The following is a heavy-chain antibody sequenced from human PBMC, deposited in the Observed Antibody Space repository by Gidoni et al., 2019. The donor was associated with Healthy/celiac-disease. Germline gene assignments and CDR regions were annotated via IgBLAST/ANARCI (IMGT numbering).Heavy chain of an antibody. D-gene: IGHD2-21*01. CDR1: GFTLDDYA. CDR3: AKGEMATILGSVDY. Sequence: EVQLVESGGGLVQPGRSLRLSCAASGFTLDDYAMHWVRQAPGKGLEWVSGISWNSGSIGYADSVKGRFTISRDNAKNSLYLQMNSLRAEDTALYYCAKGEMATILGSVDYWGQGTLVTVSS. CDR2: ISWNSGSI. V-gene: IGHV3-9*01. J-gene: IGHJ4*02.